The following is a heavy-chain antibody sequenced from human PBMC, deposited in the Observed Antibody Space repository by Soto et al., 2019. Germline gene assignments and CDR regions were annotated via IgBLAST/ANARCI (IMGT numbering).Heavy chain of an antibody. V-gene: IGHV4-31*03. J-gene: IGHJ4*02. CDR3: ATYSSGWFFDY. CDR2: IYYSGST. Sequence: PSETLSLTCTVSGGSISSGGYYWSWIRQHPGKGLEWIGYIYYSGSTYYNPSLKSRVTISVDTSKNQFSLKLSSVTAADTAVYYCATYSSGWFFDYWGQGTLVTVSS. D-gene: IGHD6-19*01. CDR1: GGSISSGGYY.